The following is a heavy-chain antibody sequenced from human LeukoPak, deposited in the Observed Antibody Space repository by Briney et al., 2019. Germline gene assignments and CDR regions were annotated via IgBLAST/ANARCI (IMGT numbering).Heavy chain of an antibody. V-gene: IGHV1-2*02. Sequence: ASVKVSCKASGYTFTGYYMHWVRQAPGQGLEWMGWINPNSGGTNYAQKFQGRVTMTSDTSISTAYMELSRLRSDDTAVYYCARGCSSTSCYNYWGQGTLVTVSS. CDR3: ARGCSSTSCYNY. CDR1: GYTFTGYY. J-gene: IGHJ4*02. CDR2: INPNSGGT. D-gene: IGHD2-2*01.